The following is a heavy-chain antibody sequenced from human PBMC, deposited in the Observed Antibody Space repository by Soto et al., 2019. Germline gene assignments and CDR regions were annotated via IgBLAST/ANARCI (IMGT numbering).Heavy chain of an antibody. CDR2: INAGNGNT. J-gene: IGHJ4*02. CDR3: ARSARRYFDWLTKTPYYFDD. V-gene: IGHV1-3*01. CDR1: GYTFTSYA. D-gene: IGHD3-9*01. Sequence: ASVKVSCKASGYTFTSYAMHWVRQAPGQRLEWMGWINAGNGNTKYSQKFQGRVTITGDTSASTAYMELSSLRSEDTAVYYCARSARRYFDWLTKTPYYFDDRGQGTLVTVSS.